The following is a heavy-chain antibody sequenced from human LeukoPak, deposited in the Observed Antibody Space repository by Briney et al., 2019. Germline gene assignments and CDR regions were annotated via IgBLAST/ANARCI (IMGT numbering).Heavy chain of an antibody. CDR3: AKRGGVAAAGQGFWLDY. CDR2: ISWNSGSI. J-gene: IGHJ4*02. CDR1: GFTFDDYA. D-gene: IGHD6-13*01. V-gene: IGHV3-9*01. Sequence: PGGSLRLSCAASGFTFDDYAMHWVRQAPGKGLEWASGISWNSGSIGYADSVKGRFTISRDNAKNSLYRQMNSLRAEDTALYYCAKRGGVAAAGQGFWLDYWGQGTLVTVSS.